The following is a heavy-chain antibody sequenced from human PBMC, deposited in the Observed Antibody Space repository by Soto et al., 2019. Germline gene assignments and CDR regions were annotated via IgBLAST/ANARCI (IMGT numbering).Heavy chain of an antibody. CDR2: IYYSGST. D-gene: IGHD3-9*01. J-gene: IGHJ3*02. CDR1: GGSISSGGYY. CDR3: ASRRPMYYDILTGYGDAFDI. V-gene: IGHV4-31*03. Sequence: SETLSLTCTVSGGSISSGGYYWSWIRQHPGKGLEWIGYIYYSGSTYYNPSLKSRVTISVDTSKNQFSLKLSSVTAADTAVYYCASRRPMYYDILTGYGDAFDIWGQGTMVTVSS.